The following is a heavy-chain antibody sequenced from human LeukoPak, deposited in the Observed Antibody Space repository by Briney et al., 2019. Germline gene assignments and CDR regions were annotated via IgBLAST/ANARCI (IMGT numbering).Heavy chain of an antibody. CDR1: GYTFTGYY. CDR2: INPNSGGT. Sequence: APVKVSCKASGYTFTGYYMHWVRQAPGQGLEWMGRINPNSGGTNYAQKFQGRVTMTRDTSISTAYMELSRLRSDDTAVYYCAREIAVAGSLDYWGQGTLVTVSS. CDR3: AREIAVAGSLDY. J-gene: IGHJ4*02. D-gene: IGHD6-19*01. V-gene: IGHV1-2*06.